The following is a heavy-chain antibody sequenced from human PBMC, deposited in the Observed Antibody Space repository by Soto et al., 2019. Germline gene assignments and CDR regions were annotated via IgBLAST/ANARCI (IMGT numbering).Heavy chain of an antibody. D-gene: IGHD3-10*01. CDR3: ARDLGITMVRGVITESYYYYGMDV. V-gene: IGHV4-4*07. CDR1: GGSISSYY. J-gene: IGHJ6*02. Sequence: QVQLQESGPGLVKPSETLSLTCTVSGGSISSYYWSWIRQPAGKGLEWIGRIYTSGSTNYNPSLKSRVTMSVDTSKNQFSLKLSSVTAADTAVYYCARDLGITMVRGVITESYYYYGMDVWGQGTTATVSS. CDR2: IYTSGST.